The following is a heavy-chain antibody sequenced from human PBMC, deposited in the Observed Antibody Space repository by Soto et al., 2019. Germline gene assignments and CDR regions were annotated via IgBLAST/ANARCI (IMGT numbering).Heavy chain of an antibody. Sequence: SETLSLTCAVSGYPISSGYYWGWIRQPPGKGLEWIGIIHHSGSTYYNPSLRSRITISVDTSKNQFSLKMPSVTAADTAVYYCARSSGYVPGGYWGQGIMVTVS. CDR1: GYPISSGYY. D-gene: IGHD5-12*01. V-gene: IGHV4-38-2*01. CDR2: IHHSGST. CDR3: ARSSGYVPGGY. J-gene: IGHJ4*02.